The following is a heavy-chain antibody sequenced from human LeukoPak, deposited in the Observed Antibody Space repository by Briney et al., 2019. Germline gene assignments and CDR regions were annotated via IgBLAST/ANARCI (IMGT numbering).Heavy chain of an antibody. D-gene: IGHD3-22*01. CDR1: GFTFSSYA. J-gene: IGHJ4*02. CDR3: ARGRYYYDSSGYYEFDY. V-gene: IGHV3-30*01. CDR2: ISYDGSNK. Sequence: PGRSLRLSCAASGFTFSSYAMHWVCQAPGKGLEWVAVISYDGSNKYYADSVKGRFTISRDNSKNTLYLQMNSLRAEDTAVYYCARGRYYYDSSGYYEFDYWGQGTLVTVSS.